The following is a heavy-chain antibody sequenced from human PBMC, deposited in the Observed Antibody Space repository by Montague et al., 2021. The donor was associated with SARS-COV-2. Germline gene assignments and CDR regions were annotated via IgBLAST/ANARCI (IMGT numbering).Heavy chain of an antibody. V-gene: IGHV3-74*01. CDR3: ARDLRVGGGITGTTASDD. J-gene: IGHJ4*02. Sequence: SLRLSCAASGFTFSSDWMHWVRQASGKGPVWVSRINPDGGEIDYADFVKGRFTTSRDNAKNTLYLQMNSLGAEDTAIHYCARDLRVGGGITGTTASDDWGQGTLVTVSS. CDR1: GFTFSSDW. CDR2: INPDGGEI. D-gene: IGHD1-20*01.